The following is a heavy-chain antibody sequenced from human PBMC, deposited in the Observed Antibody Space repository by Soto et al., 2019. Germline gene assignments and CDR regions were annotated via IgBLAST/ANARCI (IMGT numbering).Heavy chain of an antibody. D-gene: IGHD3-3*01. Sequence: QVQLVQSGAEVKEPGASVKVSCKASGYTFANDYIHWVRQVPGQGLEWMGRIKPSGGATLYAQKFQGRVTMTRDTSTNTLYRDLSSLRSDDTAMYYCSRDTRSISGLAQTPFDFWGQGTLVTVSS. CDR2: IKPSGGAT. CDR3: SRDTRSISGLAQTPFDF. V-gene: IGHV1-46*01. J-gene: IGHJ4*02. CDR1: GYTFANDY.